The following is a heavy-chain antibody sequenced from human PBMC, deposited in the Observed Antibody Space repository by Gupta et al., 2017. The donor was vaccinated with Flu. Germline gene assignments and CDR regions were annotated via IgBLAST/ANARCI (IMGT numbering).Heavy chain of an antibody. J-gene: IGHJ4*02. V-gene: IGHV3-15*01. CDR3: VTDVAGLGSGEFDF. CDR1: GFTFSSAW. CDR2: IKSKTSGETT. D-gene: IGHD3-10*01. Sequence: EVQLVESGGGLVEPGGSLRLSCAASGFTFSSAWLSWVRQAPGKGLECVGRIKSKTSGETTEYAAPVEGRFTISRDDSTNTVHLQMNSLRTEDTALYYCVTDVAGLGSGEFDFWGQGTLVTVSS.